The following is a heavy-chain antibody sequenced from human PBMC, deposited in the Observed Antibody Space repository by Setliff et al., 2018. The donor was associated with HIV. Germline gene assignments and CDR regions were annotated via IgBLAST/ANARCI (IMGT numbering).Heavy chain of an antibody. Sequence: SETLSLTCNDSGGSTNSRTHYWGWMRQPPGKGLEWIGSIFYSGINYYNPSLEGRITLSIDLSKNQFSLKLTSVTAADSALYFCVRQSGSFWYVDPWGQGTQVTVSS. CDR3: VRQSGSFWYVDP. CDR2: IFYSGIN. CDR1: GGSTNSRTHY. D-gene: IGHD1-26*01. J-gene: IGHJ5*02. V-gene: IGHV4-39*01.